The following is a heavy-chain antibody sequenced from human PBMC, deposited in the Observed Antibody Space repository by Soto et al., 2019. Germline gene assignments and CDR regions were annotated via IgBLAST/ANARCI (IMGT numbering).Heavy chain of an antibody. CDR2: VPYAGVT. CDR1: GPSLNNFY. CDR3: LRYSSRPKWLDS. D-gene: IGHD6-13*01. Sequence: TGTVSGPSLNNFYWSRILQAPRKGLEWIAHVPYAGVTKYNPSLQSRATISVDTSKSHFYLNLNSVSAADTDIYYCLRYSSRPKWLDSWCQGTLVSVS. V-gene: IGHV4-59*12. J-gene: IGHJ4*02.